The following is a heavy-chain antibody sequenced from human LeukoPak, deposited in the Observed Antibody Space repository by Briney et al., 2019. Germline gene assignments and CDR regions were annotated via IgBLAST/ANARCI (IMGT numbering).Heavy chain of an antibody. V-gene: IGHV4-39*01. J-gene: IGHJ6*03. D-gene: IGHD2-15*01. CDR3: ASFCSGGSCYQYYCYYYMDV. CDR1: GGSISSSSYY. CDR2: IYYSGST. Sequence: SETLSLTCTVSGGSISSSSYYWGWIRQPPGKGLEWIGIIYYSGSTYSNPSLRSRVTISVDTSKNQFSLKLSSVTAADAAVYYCASFCSGGSCYQYYCYYYMDVWGKGTTVTISS.